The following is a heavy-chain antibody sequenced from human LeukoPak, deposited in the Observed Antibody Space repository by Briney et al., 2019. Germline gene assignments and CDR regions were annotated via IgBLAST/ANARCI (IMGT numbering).Heavy chain of an antibody. CDR2: IYWNDDK. J-gene: IGHJ4*02. CDR3: AHSAWYYGSGSYHLCFDY. CDR1: GFSLSTRGVG. Sequence: SGPTLVNPTQTLTLTCTFSGFSLSTRGVGVGWIRQPPGKALEWLALIYWNDDKRYSPSLKSRLTITKDTSKNQVVLTMTNMDPVDTATYYCAHSAWYYGSGSYHLCFDYWGQGTLVTVSS. D-gene: IGHD3-10*01. V-gene: IGHV2-5*01.